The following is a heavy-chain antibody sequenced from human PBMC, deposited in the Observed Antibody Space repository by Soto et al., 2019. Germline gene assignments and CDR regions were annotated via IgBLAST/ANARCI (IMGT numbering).Heavy chain of an antibody. V-gene: IGHV3-23*01. CDR1: GFTFSSYA. CDR2: ISGSGGST. Sequence: PGGSLRLSCAASGFTFSSYAMSWVRQAPGKGLEWVSAISGSGGSTYYADSVKGRFTISRDNSKNTLYLQMNSLRAEDTAVYYCAKDLVFWSGYSAYGMDVWGQGTAVTVSS. CDR3: AKDLVFWSGYSAYGMDV. D-gene: IGHD3-3*01. J-gene: IGHJ6*02.